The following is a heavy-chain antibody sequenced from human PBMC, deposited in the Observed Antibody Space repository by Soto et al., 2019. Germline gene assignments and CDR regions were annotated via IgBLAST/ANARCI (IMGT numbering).Heavy chain of an antibody. CDR3: EKDRAYIGDRHRFDS. J-gene: IGHJ5*01. CDR1: GFSFRSYA. Sequence: EVQLLESGGGLVQPGGSLRLSCAASGFSFRSYAMTWVRQAQGKGLEWVSGISSSGGGTYYADSVKGRITISRDNAKNTLNPQMHSLRVEDTALYYCEKDRAYIGDRHRFDSWGQGTLVTVSS. V-gene: IGHV3-23*01. CDR2: ISSSGGGT. D-gene: IGHD6-6*01.